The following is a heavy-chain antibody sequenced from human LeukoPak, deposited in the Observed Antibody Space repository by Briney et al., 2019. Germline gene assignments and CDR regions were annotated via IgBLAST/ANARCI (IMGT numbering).Heavy chain of an antibody. CDR3: ARDSIGYSYGTGY. D-gene: IGHD5-18*01. Sequence: PGGSLRLSCAASGFTFSSYSMNWVRQAPGKGLEWVSSISSSSSSIYYADSVKGRFTISRDNAKNSLYLQMNSLRAEDTAVYYCARDSIGYSYGTGYWGQGTLVTVSS. J-gene: IGHJ4*02. CDR1: GFTFSSYS. CDR2: ISSSSSSI. V-gene: IGHV3-21*01.